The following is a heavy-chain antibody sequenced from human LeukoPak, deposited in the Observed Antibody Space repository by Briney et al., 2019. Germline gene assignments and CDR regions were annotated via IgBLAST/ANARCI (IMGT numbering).Heavy chain of an antibody. D-gene: IGHD3-3*01. CDR3: ARQAGFLEWLFMFDP. CDR1: GGSISSHY. Sequence: SETLSLTCTVSGGSISSHYRSWIRQPPGKGLEWIGYIYYSGSTNYNPSLKSRVTISVDTSKNQFSLKLSSVTAADTAVYYCARQAGFLEWLFMFDPWGQGTLVTVSS. J-gene: IGHJ5*02. V-gene: IGHV4-59*11. CDR2: IYYSGST.